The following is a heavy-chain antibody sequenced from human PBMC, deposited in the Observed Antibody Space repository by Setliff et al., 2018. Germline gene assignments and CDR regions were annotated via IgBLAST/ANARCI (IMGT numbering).Heavy chain of an antibody. J-gene: IGHJ4*02. V-gene: IGHV4-59*12. Sequence: SETLSLTCTVSGGSISSYYWSWIRQPPGKRLEWIGYIYYSGSPYYNPSPKSRLTISVATSKNQFSLMLSPVTAADTAVYYCAREGRYYNFGSGYFDYWGQGTLVTVSS. CDR1: GGSISSYY. CDR3: AREGRYYNFGSGYFDY. CDR2: IYYSGSP. D-gene: IGHD3-3*01.